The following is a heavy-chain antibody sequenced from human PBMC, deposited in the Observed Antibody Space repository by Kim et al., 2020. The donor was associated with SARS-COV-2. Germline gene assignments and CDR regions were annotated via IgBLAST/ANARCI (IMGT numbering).Heavy chain of an antibody. CDR1: GFTFSSYW. CDR2: INSDGSTP. CDR3: ARGSGYYWGDALDI. Sequence: GGSLRLSCAASGFTFSSYWMHWVRQAPGKGLVWVSRINSDGSTPSSADSVEGRFTISRDNAKNTLYLQMNSLRAEDTAVYYCARGSGYYWGDALDIWGQGTMVTVSS. J-gene: IGHJ3*02. V-gene: IGHV3-74*01. D-gene: IGHD3-22*01.